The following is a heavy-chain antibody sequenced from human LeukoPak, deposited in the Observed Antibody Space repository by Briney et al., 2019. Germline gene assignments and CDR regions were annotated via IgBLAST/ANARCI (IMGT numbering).Heavy chain of an antibody. D-gene: IGHD3-3*01. V-gene: IGHV3-23*01. J-gene: IGHJ4*02. Sequence: GGSLRLSCAASGFTFSSYAMSWVRQAPGKGLEWVSAISGSGGSTYYADSVKGRFTISRDNSKNTLYLQMNSLRAEDTAVYYCARERGDDFWSGYSDYWGQGTLVTVSS. CDR2: ISGSGGST. CDR3: ARERGDDFWSGYSDY. CDR1: GFTFSSYA.